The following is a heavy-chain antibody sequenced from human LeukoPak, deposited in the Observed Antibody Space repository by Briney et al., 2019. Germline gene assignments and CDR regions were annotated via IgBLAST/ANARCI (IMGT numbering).Heavy chain of an antibody. CDR2: IYSGGST. Sequence: GGSLRLSCAASGFTVSSNYMSWVRQAPGKGLEWASVIYSGGSTYYADSVKGRFTISRDNSKNTLYLQMNSLRAEDTAVYYCARDRGWGDHSTNIAAAGTFYYYGMDVWGKGTTVTVSS. D-gene: IGHD6-13*01. CDR1: GFTVSSNY. CDR3: ARDRGWGDHSTNIAAAGTFYYYGMDV. J-gene: IGHJ6*04. V-gene: IGHV3-53*01.